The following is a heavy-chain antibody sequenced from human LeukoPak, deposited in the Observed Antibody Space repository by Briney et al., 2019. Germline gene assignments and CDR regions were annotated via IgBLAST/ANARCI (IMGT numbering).Heavy chain of an antibody. Sequence: GGSLRLSCAASGFTFSDYYMSWIRQAPGKGLEWVSYISSSSSYTNYADSVKGQFTISRDNAKNSLYLQMNSLRAEVTAVYYCATSSGWYRFDYWGQGTLVTVSS. V-gene: IGHV3-11*06. CDR2: ISSSSSYT. J-gene: IGHJ4*02. D-gene: IGHD6-19*01. CDR3: ATSSGWYRFDY. CDR1: GFTFSDYY.